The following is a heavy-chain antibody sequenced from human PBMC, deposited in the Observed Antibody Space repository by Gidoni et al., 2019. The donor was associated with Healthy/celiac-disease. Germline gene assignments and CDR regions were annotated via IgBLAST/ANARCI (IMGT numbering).Heavy chain of an antibody. Sequence: QVQLQQWGAGLLKPSETLSLTCAVYGGSFSGYYWSWIRQPPGKGLEWIGEINHSGSTNYNPSLKSRVTISVDTSKNQFSLKLSSVTAADTAVYYCARASLLYYDSSGYYNWFDPWGQGTLVTVSS. CDR3: ARASLLYYDSSGYYNWFDP. J-gene: IGHJ5*02. V-gene: IGHV4-34*01. CDR1: GGSFSGYY. D-gene: IGHD3-22*01. CDR2: INHSGST.